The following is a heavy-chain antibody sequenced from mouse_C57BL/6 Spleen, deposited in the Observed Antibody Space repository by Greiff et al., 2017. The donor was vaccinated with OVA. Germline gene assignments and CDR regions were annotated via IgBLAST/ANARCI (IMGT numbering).Heavy chain of an antibody. Sequence: QVQLQQPGAELVKPGASVKVSCKASGYTFTSYWMPWVKQRPGQGLEWIGSIHPSDSDTNYNQKFKGKATLTVDKSSSTAYMQLSSLTSEDSAVXSCEMDHSYGSNYYAMDYWGQGTSVTVSS. J-gene: IGHJ4*01. CDR1: GYTFTSYW. CDR2: IHPSDSDT. V-gene: IGHV1-74*01. CDR3: EMDHSYGSNYYAMDY. D-gene: IGHD1-1*01.